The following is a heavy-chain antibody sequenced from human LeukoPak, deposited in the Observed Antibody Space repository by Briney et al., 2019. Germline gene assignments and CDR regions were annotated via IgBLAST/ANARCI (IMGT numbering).Heavy chain of an antibody. D-gene: IGHD1-26*01. CDR1: GFTFSSYW. CDR3: ARVGGSYYFDY. CDR2: INQDGSEK. V-gene: IGHV3-7*01. Sequence: GGSLRLSCAASGFTFSSYWMSWVRQAPGKGLEWVANINQDGSEKYYVDSVKGRFTISRDNAKNSLYLQMNSLRAEDTAVYYCARVGGSYYFDYWGQGTLVTVSS. J-gene: IGHJ4*02.